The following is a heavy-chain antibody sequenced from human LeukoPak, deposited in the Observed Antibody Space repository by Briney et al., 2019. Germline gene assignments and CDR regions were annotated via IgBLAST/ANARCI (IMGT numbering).Heavy chain of an antibody. Sequence: GGSLRLSCAASGFTFSTYHMNWVRQAPGKGLEWISYINADSSTIQYADSVRGRFTTSRDNAKNSLYLQMNSLRAEDTAVYYCVRDNSRGQSLGVIYWGQGSLVTVSS. CDR3: VRDNSRGQSLGVIY. V-gene: IGHV3-48*01. CDR1: GFTFSTYH. J-gene: IGHJ4*02. CDR2: INADSSTI. D-gene: IGHD3-22*01.